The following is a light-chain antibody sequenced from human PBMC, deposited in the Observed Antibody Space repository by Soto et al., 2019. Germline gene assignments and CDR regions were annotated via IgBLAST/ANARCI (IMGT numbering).Light chain of an antibody. Sequence: QSVLTQPPSVSGAPGQKVTISCSGSSCNIGNNYVSWYQQLPGTAPKLLIYDTNRRPSGIPDRFSGSKSGTSATLGITGLQTGDEADYYCETWDGSLSAEVFGGGTKVTVL. CDR2: DTN. J-gene: IGLJ2*01. CDR3: ETWDGSLSAEV. V-gene: IGLV1-51*01. CDR1: SCNIGNNY.